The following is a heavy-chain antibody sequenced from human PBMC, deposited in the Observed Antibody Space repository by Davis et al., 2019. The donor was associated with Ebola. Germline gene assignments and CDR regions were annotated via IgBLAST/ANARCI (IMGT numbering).Heavy chain of an antibody. J-gene: IGHJ4*02. CDR1: GGSFSGYY. D-gene: IGHD2-2*01. V-gene: IGHV4-34*01. Sequence: MPSETLSLTCAVYGGSFSGYYWSWIRQPPGKGLEWIGEINHSGSTNYNPSLKSRVTISVDTSKNQFSLKLSSVTAADTAVYYCARGPIVVVPAAHFDYWGQGTLVTVSS. CDR3: ARGPIVVVPAAHFDY. CDR2: INHSGST.